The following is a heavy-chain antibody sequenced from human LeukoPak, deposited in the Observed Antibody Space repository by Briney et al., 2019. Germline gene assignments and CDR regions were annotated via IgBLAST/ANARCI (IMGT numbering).Heavy chain of an antibody. V-gene: IGHV4-39*01. CDR3: AKGYSMSY. CDR1: GGSISSSSYY. J-gene: IGHJ4*02. Sequence: SETLSLTCTVSGGSISSSSYYWGWIRQPPGKGLEWIGSIYYSGSTYYNPSLKSRVTISVDTSKNQFSLHLNSVTPDDTAVYYCAKGYSMSYWGQGTLVTVSS. D-gene: IGHD5-12*01. CDR2: IYYSGST.